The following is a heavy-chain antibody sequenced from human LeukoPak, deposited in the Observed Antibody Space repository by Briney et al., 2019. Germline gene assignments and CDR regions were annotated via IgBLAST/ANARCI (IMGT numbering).Heavy chain of an antibody. Sequence: SETLSLTCTVSGASFSSSSYYWGWIRQPPGKGLEWIGSIYYSGSTYYNPSLKSRVTISVDTSKNQFSLKLSSVTAADTAVYYCATFSMGTFDYWGQGTLVTVSS. J-gene: IGHJ4*02. CDR3: ATFSMGTFDY. D-gene: IGHD2/OR15-2a*01. CDR1: GASFSSSSYY. CDR2: IYYSGST. V-gene: IGHV4-39*01.